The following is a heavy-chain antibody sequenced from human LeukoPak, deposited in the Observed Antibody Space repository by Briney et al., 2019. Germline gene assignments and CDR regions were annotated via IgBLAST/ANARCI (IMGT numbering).Heavy chain of an antibody. D-gene: IGHD5-12*01. J-gene: IGHJ5*02. V-gene: IGHV4-59*08. CDR1: GGSISSYY. CDR3: ARHTGYSGYDWFDP. CDR2: IYYSGST. Sequence: SETLSLTCTVSGGSISSYYWSWIRQPPGKGLEWIGYIYYSGSTNYNPSLKSRVTISVDTSKNQFSLKLSSVTAADTAVYYCARHTGYSGYDWFDPWGQGTLVTVSS.